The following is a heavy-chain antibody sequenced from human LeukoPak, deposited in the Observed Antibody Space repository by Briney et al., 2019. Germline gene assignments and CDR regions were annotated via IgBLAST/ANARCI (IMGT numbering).Heavy chain of an antibody. D-gene: IGHD7-27*01. CDR3: ARGPTGEGFLDY. CDR2: ISYDESNK. CDR1: GFTFSGYA. J-gene: IGHJ4*02. V-gene: IGHV3-30-3*01. Sequence: GGSLRLSCAASGFTFSGYAVHWVRQAPGKGLEWVAVISYDESNKYYADSVKGRFTISRDNSKNTLYVQMNSLRAEDTAVYYCARGPTGEGFLDYWGQGTLVTVSS.